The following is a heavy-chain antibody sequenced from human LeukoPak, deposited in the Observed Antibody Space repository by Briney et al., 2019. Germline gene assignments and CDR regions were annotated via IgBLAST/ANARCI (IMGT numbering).Heavy chain of an antibody. J-gene: IGHJ4*02. CDR3: AKDGIRVAGTSAWY. D-gene: IGHD6-19*01. CDR2: ISDSGGST. V-gene: IGHV3-23*01. CDR1: GFTFSSYA. Sequence: GGSLRLSCAASGFTFSSYAMTWVRQAPGKGLEWVSGISDSGGSTYYADSMKGRFTISRDNSKNTMYLQMNSLRAEDTAVYYCAKDGIRVAGTSAWYWGQGTQVTVSS.